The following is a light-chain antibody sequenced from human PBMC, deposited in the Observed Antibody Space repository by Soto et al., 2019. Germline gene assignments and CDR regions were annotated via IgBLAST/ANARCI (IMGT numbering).Light chain of an antibody. CDR1: QDISNY. Sequence: DIQMTQSPSSLSASVGDRVTITCQASQDISNYLNWYQQKPGKAPKLLIYDASNLETGVPSRFSGSGSGTDFTFTISSLQPEDIATYYCQKYDNLPAFGQGTKVDIK. CDR2: DAS. V-gene: IGKV1-33*01. CDR3: QKYDNLPA. J-gene: IGKJ1*01.